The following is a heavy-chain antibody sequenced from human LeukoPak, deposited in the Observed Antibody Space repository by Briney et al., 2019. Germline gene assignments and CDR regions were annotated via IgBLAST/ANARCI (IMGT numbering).Heavy chain of an antibody. CDR3: ARDSVVVTATTYYYYYYMDV. V-gene: IGHV3-11*06. D-gene: IGHD2-21*02. CDR2: ISSSSSYI. CDR1: GFTFSDYY. Sequence: GGSLRLSCAASGFTFSDYYMSWIRQAPGKGLEWVSSISSSSSYIYYADSVKGRFTISRDNAKNSLYLQMNSLRAEDTAVYYCARDSVVVTATTYYYYYYMDVWGKGTTVTVSS. J-gene: IGHJ6*03.